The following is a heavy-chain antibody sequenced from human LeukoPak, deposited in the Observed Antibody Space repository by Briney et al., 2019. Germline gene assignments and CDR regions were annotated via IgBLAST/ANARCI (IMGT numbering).Heavy chain of an antibody. V-gene: IGHV4-34*01. J-gene: IGHJ4*02. D-gene: IGHD2-2*01. CDR2: INHSGST. CDR1: GGSFSGYY. Sequence: SETLSLTCAAYGGSFSGYYWSWLRQPPGKGLEWIGEINHSGSTNYNPSLKSRVTISVDTSKNQFSLKLSSVTAADTAVYYCARVKRRYQVLKPLHETPSHYFDYWGQGTLVTVSS. CDR3: ARVKRRYQVLKPLHETPSHYFDY.